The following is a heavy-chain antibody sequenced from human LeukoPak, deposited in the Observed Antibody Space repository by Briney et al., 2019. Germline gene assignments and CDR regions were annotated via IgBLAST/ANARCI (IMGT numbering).Heavy chain of an antibody. D-gene: IGHD3-10*01. CDR3: ARDLMVRGAALDY. CDR2: ISSSSSYI. CDR1: GFTFSSYS. J-gene: IGHJ4*02. Sequence: PGGSLRLSCAASGFTFSSYSMNWVRQAPGKGLEWVSSISSSSSYIYYADSVKGRFTISRDNAKNSLYLQMNSLRAEDTAVYYCARDLMVRGAALDYWGQGTLVTVSS. V-gene: IGHV3-21*01.